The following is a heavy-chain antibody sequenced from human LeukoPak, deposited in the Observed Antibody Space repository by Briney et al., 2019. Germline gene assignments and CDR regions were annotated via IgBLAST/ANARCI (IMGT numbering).Heavy chain of an antibody. Sequence: GGSLRLSCTASGFTFGDYAMSWVRQAPGKGLEWVGFIRSKAYGGTTEYAASVKGRFTISRDDSKSIAYLQMSSLKTEDTAVYYCTKIDDFWSYCYFDYWGQGTLVTVSS. D-gene: IGHD3-3*01. CDR3: TKIDDFWSYCYFDY. J-gene: IGHJ4*02. V-gene: IGHV3-49*04. CDR1: GFTFGDYA. CDR2: IRSKAYGGTT.